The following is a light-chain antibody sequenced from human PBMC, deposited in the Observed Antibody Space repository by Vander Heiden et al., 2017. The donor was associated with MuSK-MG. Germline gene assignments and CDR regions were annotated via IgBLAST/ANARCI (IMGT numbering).Light chain of an antibody. Sequence: IQMTQPPSSMSASVGDRVTITCRASQSISSYLNWYQQKPGKAPKLLIYAASRCQSGVPSRFSGSGSGTDFTLTIISLQPEDFATYYCRQSYSTWTFGQGTKVEIK. CDR2: AAS. CDR1: QSISSY. CDR3: RQSYSTWT. J-gene: IGKJ1*01. V-gene: IGKV1-39*01.